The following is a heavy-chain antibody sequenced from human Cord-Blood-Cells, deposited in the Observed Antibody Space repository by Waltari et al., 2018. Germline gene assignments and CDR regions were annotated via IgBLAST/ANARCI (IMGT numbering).Heavy chain of an antibody. CDR1: GYSISSGYY. CDR2: IYHSGST. J-gene: IGHJ4*02. CDR3: ARAAGYCSSTSCYFDY. D-gene: IGHD2-2*01. V-gene: IGHV4-38-2*01. Sequence: QVQLQESGPGLVKPSETLSLTCAVSGYSISSGYYWGWIRQPPGQGLEWIGSIYHSGSTDYNPSLKSRVTRSVDTSKNQFSLKLSSVTAADTAVYYCARAAGYCSSTSCYFDYWGQGTLVTVSS.